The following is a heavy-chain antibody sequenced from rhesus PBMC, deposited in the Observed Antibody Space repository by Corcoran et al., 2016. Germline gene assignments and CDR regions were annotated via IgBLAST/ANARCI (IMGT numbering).Heavy chain of an antibody. CDR1: GGSFSSYW. CDR2: IHGSRWST. CDR3: ARDPGYNRFDV. V-gene: IGHV4-160*01. Sequence: QVQLQESGPGLVKPAETLSLTCAVSGGSFSSYWSGWIRHPPGKGLDWIGGIHGSRWSTEYTPSLKSRATISRDTSKNQFSLKLSSVTAADTAVYYCARDPGYNRFDVWGPGVLVTVSS. J-gene: IGHJ5-1*01. D-gene: IGHD3-34*01.